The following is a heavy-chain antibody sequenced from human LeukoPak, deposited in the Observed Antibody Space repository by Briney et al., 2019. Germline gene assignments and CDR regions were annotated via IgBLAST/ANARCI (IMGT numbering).Heavy chain of an antibody. V-gene: IGHV4-38-2*02. D-gene: IGHD4-17*01. J-gene: IGHJ5*02. CDR3: ARGGRDDYDDYNWFDP. CDR1: GYSISSGYY. CDR2: IYHSGST. Sequence: PSETLSLTCTVSGYSISSGYYWGWIRQPPGKGLEWIGSIYHSGSTYYNPSLKSRVTISVDTSKNQFSLKLSSVIAADTAVYYCARGGRDDYDDYNWFDPWGQGTLVTVSS.